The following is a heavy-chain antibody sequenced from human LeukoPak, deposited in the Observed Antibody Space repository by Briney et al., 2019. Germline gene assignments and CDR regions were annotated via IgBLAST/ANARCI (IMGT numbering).Heavy chain of an antibody. CDR3: ARAGYYYDSSGYYPIDY. CDR1: GGTFSSYA. Sequence: GASVKVSCKASGGTFSSYAISWVRHSPGQGLKWLGRLMPILGIANYAQKFKGRVTISADKSTITAYMELSSLRSEDTAVYYCARAGYYYDSSGYYPIDYWGQGTLVTVSS. V-gene: IGHV1-69*04. D-gene: IGHD3-22*01. CDR2: LMPILGIA. J-gene: IGHJ4*02.